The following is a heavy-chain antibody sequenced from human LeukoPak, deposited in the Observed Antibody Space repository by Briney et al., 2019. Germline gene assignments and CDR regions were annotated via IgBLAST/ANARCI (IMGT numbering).Heavy chain of an antibody. Sequence: SVKVSCKASGGTFSSYAISWVRQAPGQGLEWMGGIIPIFGTANYAQKFQGRVTITADESTSTAYMELSSLRSEDTAMYYCARAPNCGGDCDYWGQGTLVTVSS. J-gene: IGHJ4*02. V-gene: IGHV1-69*13. CDR1: GGTFSSYA. CDR3: ARAPNCGGDCDY. CDR2: IIPIFGTA. D-gene: IGHD2-21*01.